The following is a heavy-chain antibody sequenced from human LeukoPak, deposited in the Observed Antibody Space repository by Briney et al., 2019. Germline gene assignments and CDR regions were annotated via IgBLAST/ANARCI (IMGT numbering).Heavy chain of an antibody. CDR2: ISSSGSTI. D-gene: IGHD2-15*01. J-gene: IGHJ4*02. Sequence: AGGSLRLSCAASGFTFSDYYMSWIRQAPGKGLEWVSYISSSGSTIYYADSVKGRFTISRDNAKNSLYLQMNSLRAEDTALYYCAKDMWDIVVVVAATPSGPFDYWGQGTLVTVSS. V-gene: IGHV3-11*01. CDR1: GFTFSDYY. CDR3: AKDMWDIVVVVAATPSGPFDY.